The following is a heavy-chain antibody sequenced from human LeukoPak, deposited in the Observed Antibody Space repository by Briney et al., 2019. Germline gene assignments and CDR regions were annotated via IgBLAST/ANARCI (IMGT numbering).Heavy chain of an antibody. J-gene: IGHJ6*02. CDR1: GYTFTGYY. D-gene: IGHD3-3*01. Sequence: VASVKVSCKAPGYTFTGYYMHWVRQAPGQGLEWMGWINPNSGGTNYAQKFQGRVTMTRDTSISTAYMELSRLRSDDTAVYYCARDLRASPYYDFWSGSSYYYGMDVWGQGATVTVSS. CDR3: ARDLRASPYYDFWSGSSYYYGMDV. CDR2: INPNSGGT. V-gene: IGHV1-2*02.